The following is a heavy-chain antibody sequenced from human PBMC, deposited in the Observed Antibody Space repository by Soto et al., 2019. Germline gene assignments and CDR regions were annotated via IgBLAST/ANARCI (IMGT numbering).Heavy chain of an antibody. CDR1: GFTFSSYA. CDR2: ISGSGGST. J-gene: IGHJ4*02. V-gene: IGHV3-23*01. Sequence: AGGSLRLSCAASGFTFSSYAMSWVRQAPGKGLEWVSAISGSGGSTYYADSVKGRFTISRDNSKNTLYLQMNSLRAEDTAVYYCAKGEGAWDYYDSSGYYLRDYWGQGTLVTVSS. CDR3: AKGEGAWDYYDSSGYYLRDY. D-gene: IGHD3-22*01.